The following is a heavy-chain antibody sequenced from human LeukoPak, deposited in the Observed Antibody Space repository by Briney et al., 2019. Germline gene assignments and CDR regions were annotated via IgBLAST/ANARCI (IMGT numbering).Heavy chain of an antibody. Sequence: ASVKVSCKASGYTFTSYDINWVRQATGQGLEWMGWMNPNSGNTGYAQKFQGRVTMTRNTSISTAYMELSSLGSEDTAVYYCATGLRSSWNPFYYYYGMTSGAKGPRSPSP. CDR3: ATGLRSSWNPFYYYYGMTS. D-gene: IGHD6-13*01. CDR2: MNPNSGNT. V-gene: IGHV1-8*01. J-gene: IGHJ6*02. CDR1: GYTFTSYD.